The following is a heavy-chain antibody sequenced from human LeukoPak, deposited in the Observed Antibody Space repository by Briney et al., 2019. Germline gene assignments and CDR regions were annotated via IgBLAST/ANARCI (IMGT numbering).Heavy chain of an antibody. CDR3: ARQGSYFDY. V-gene: IGHV5-51*01. CDR1: GYSFTSYW. J-gene: IGHJ4*02. Sequence: GESLKISRKGSGYSFTSYWIAWVRQMPGKGLEWMGIIYPGDSDTRYSPSFQGQATISADKPISTAYLQWSSLKASDTAMYYCARQGSYFDYWAQGTLVTVSS. CDR2: IYPGDSDT.